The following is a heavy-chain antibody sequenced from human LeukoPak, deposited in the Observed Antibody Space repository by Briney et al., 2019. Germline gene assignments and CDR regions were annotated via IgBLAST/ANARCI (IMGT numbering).Heavy chain of an antibody. Sequence: ASVKVSCKASGYTFTSYAMHWVRQAPGQGLEWMGWINPNSGGTNYAQKFQGWVTMTRDTSISTAYMELSRLRSDDTAVYYCARGGSYYGSGSYRETYDAFDIWGQGTMVTVSS. J-gene: IGHJ3*02. CDR2: INPNSGGT. CDR3: ARGGSYYGSGSYRETYDAFDI. CDR1: GYTFTSYA. V-gene: IGHV1-2*04. D-gene: IGHD3-10*01.